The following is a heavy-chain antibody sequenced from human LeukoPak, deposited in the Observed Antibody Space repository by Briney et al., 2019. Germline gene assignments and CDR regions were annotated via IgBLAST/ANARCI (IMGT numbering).Heavy chain of an antibody. CDR1: GYTFTSYY. Sequence: GASVTVSCTASGYTFTSYYMHWVRQAPGQGLEWMGWINPNSGGTNYAQKFQGRVTMTRDTSISTAYMELSGLRSDDTAVYYCARIRRDGYKQQSVMWYFDYWGQGTLVTVSS. D-gene: IGHD5-24*01. J-gene: IGHJ4*02. CDR2: INPNSGGT. V-gene: IGHV1-2*02. CDR3: ARIRRDGYKQQSVMWYFDY.